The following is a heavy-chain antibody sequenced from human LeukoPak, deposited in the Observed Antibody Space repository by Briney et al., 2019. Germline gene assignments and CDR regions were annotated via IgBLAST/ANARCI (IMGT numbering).Heavy chain of an antibody. Sequence: GGSLRLSCAASGFTFSSYWMSWVRQAPGKGLEWVANVKQDGSEKYYVDSVKGRFTISRDNAKNSLYLQMNSLRAEDTALYYCAKDAKYYDSVTYSNDLDYWGQGTLVTVSS. V-gene: IGHV3-7*05. CDR3: AKDAKYYDSVTYSNDLDY. CDR2: VKQDGSEK. D-gene: IGHD3-10*01. J-gene: IGHJ4*02. CDR1: GFTFSSYW.